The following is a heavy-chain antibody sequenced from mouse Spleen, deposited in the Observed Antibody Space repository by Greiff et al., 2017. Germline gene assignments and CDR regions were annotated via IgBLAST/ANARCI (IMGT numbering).Heavy chain of an antibody. D-gene: IGHD2-3*01. CDR3: AREGAYDGYPYWYCDV. V-gene: IGHV1-55*01. CDR1: GYTFTSYW. CDR2: IYPGSGST. J-gene: IGHJ1*03. Sequence: QVQLQQSGAELVKPGASVKMSCKASGYTFTSYWITWVKQRPGQGLEWIGDIYPGSGSTNYNEKFKSKATLTVDTSSSTAYMQLSSLTSEDSAVYYCAREGAYDGYPYWYCDVWGTGTTVTVSS.